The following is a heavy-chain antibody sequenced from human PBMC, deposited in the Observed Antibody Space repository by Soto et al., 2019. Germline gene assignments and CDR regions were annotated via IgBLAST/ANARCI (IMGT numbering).Heavy chain of an antibody. CDR2: ISSNGGST. CDR1: GFTFSSYA. Sequence: GGSLRLSCSASGFTFSSYAMHWVRQAPGKGLEYVSAISSNGGSTYYADSVKGRFTISRDNSKNTLYLQMNSLRAEDTAVYYCARGYSGYAKYYYYYMDVWGKGTTVTVSS. D-gene: IGHD5-12*01. CDR3: ARGYSGYAKYYYYYMDV. V-gene: IGHV3-64*04. J-gene: IGHJ6*03.